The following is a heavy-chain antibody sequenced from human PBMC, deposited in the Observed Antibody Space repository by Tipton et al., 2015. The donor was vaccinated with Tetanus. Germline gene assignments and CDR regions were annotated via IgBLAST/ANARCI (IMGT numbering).Heavy chain of an antibody. CDR2: IYYSGST. D-gene: IGHD3-10*01. Sequence: LRLSCTVSGGSISSYYWSWIRQPPGKGLEWIGYIYYSGSTNYNPSLKSRVTISVDTSKNQFSLKLSSVTAADTAVYYCAREARGDAFDIWGQGTMVTVSS. CDR1: GGSISSYY. CDR3: AREARGDAFDI. V-gene: IGHV4-59*01. J-gene: IGHJ3*02.